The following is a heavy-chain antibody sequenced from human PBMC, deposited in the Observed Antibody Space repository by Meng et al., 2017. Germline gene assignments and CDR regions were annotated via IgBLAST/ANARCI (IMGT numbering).Heavy chain of an antibody. Sequence: ASVKVSCKASGYTFTSYYMHWVRQAPGQGLEWMGIINPSGGSTSYAQKFQGRVTMTRDTSTSTVYMELSSLRSEDTAVYYCARDLSPVYGDYHSDGTRRRYYYYYYGMDVWGQGTTVTVSS. J-gene: IGHJ6*02. CDR3: ARDLSPVYGDYHSDGTRRRYYYYYYGMDV. V-gene: IGHV1-46*01. CDR2: INPSGGST. CDR1: GYTFTSYY. D-gene: IGHD4-17*01.